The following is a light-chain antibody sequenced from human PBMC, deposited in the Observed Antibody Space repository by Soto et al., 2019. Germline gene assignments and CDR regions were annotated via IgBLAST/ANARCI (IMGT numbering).Light chain of an antibody. CDR3: SSYTNSGTLGV. CDR1: NSDVGVYNY. V-gene: IGLV2-14*01. CDR2: DVS. J-gene: IGLJ1*01. Sequence: QSVLTQPASVSGSPGQSITISCTGTNSDVGVYNYVSWYQQHPGKAPKLMIYDVSNRPSGVSNRFSGSKSGNTASLTISGLQGEDEADYYCSSYTNSGTLGVFGTGTKLTVL.